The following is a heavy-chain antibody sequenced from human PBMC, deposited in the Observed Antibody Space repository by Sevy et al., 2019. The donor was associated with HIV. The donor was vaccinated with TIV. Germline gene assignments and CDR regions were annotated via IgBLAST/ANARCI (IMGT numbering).Heavy chain of an antibody. Sequence: GGSLRLSCAASGFTFSSYSMNWVRQAPGKGLEWVSYISSSSSTIYYADSVKGRFTISRDNAKNSRYLQMNSLRDEDTAVYYCARDRTMVRGVIIEERLYYYYMDVSGKGTTVTVSS. CDR3: ARDRTMVRGVIIEERLYYYYMDV. J-gene: IGHJ6*03. V-gene: IGHV3-48*02. CDR1: GFTFSSYS. CDR2: ISSSSSTI. D-gene: IGHD3-10*01.